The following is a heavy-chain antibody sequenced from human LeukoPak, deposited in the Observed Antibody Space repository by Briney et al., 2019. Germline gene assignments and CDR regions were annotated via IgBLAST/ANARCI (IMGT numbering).Heavy chain of an antibody. Sequence: GGSLRLSCAASGFTFSAYHINWVRQAPGKGLEWISYISTTGTTIHYADSVKGRFAISRDNARSSLYLQMNSLRDEDTAVYYCARVWQDYSGVDYWGQGTLVTVSS. J-gene: IGHJ4*02. CDR2: ISTTGTTI. CDR3: ARVWQDYSGVDY. V-gene: IGHV3-48*02. CDR1: GFTFSAYH. D-gene: IGHD2-21*01.